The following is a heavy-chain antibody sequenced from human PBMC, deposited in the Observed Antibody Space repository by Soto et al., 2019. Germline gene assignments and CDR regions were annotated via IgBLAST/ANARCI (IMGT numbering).Heavy chain of an antibody. CDR2: IIPIFGTA. J-gene: IGHJ6*02. CDR3: EGAGAARGYYYDGMDV. V-gene: IGHV1-69*01. Sequence: QVQLVQSGAEVKKPGSSVKVSCKASGGTFSSYAISWVRQAPGQGLEWMGGIIPIFGTANYAQKFQGRVTITADESTSTADRERSSLRSEDTAVYYCEGAGAARGYYYDGMDVWGQGTTVTVSS. CDR1: GGTFSSYA. D-gene: IGHD6-6*01.